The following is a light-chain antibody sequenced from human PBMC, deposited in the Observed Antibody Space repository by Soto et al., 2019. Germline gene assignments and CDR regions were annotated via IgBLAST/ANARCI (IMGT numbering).Light chain of an antibody. CDR1: QSVRSF. V-gene: IGKV3-11*01. CDR2: DAS. Sequence: DIGLTQSPATLSLSPGERATLSCRASQSVRSFLAWYQQKPGQTPRLLIYDASNRATGIPARFNGSGSGTDVTLTIISLEPEDFAVYYCQQRSNWPWTFGQGTKFEIK. CDR3: QQRSNWPWT. J-gene: IGKJ1*01.